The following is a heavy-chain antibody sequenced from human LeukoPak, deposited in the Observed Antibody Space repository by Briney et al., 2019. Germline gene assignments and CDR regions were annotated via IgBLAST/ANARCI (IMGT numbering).Heavy chain of an antibody. Sequence: GGSLRLSCAASGFTFSSYWMSWVRQAPGKGLEWVSSISSSSSYIYYADSVKGRFTISRDNAKNSLYLQMNSLRAEDTAVYYCARNSGSCSSISCYEGEPLDYWGQGTLVTVSS. J-gene: IGHJ4*02. CDR2: ISSSSSYI. CDR3: ARNSGSCSSISCYEGEPLDY. V-gene: IGHV3-21*01. CDR1: GFTFSSYW. D-gene: IGHD2-2*01.